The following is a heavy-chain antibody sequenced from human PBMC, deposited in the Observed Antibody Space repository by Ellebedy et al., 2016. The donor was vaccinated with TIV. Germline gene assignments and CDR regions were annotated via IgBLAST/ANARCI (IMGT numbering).Heavy chain of an antibody. CDR2: IYQSGST. CDR3: ARAPAGTQQSPLDY. CDR1: GDAISSSHW. D-gene: IGHD6-13*01. Sequence: MPSETLSLTCAVSGDAISSSHWWYWVRQTPGQGLEWSGEIYQSGSTNYNPSLKSRVTISVDKSKTQFSLKLTSVTAADTAVYYCARAPAGTQQSPLDYWGQGTLVTVSS. V-gene: IGHV4-4*02. J-gene: IGHJ4*02.